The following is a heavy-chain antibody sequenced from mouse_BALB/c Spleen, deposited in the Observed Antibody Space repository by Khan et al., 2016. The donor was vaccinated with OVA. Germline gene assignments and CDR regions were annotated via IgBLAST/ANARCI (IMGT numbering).Heavy chain of an antibody. CDR2: IWGDGST. CDR3: ARAYYGNYREAMDY. V-gene: IGHV2-6-7*01. J-gene: IGHJ4*01. Sequence: QVQLQQSGPGLVAPSQRLSITCTVSGFSLTGYGVNWVRQPPGKGLEWLGMIWGDGSTDYNSVIKSRLSTSKDNSKSQIFLKMYSLQTDDTARYYCARAYYGNYREAMDYWGQGTSVTVSS. CDR1: GFSLTGYG. D-gene: IGHD2-10*01.